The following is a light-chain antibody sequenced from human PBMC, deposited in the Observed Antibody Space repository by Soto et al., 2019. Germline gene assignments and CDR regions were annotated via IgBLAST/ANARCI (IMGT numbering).Light chain of an antibody. J-gene: IGLJ1*01. CDR3: GSRDSGVGANV. CDR1: SSNIGCNS. V-gene: IGLV1-51*01. Sequence: QSVLTPPPSVSAAPGPKVSLSCSGSSSNIGCNSVSWSQHLPGPAPKLLIYDDNKRPSGIPDRFSGSKSGTSATLCITGFQTGDEADYYCGSRDSGVGANVFGAGSKVTVL. CDR2: DDN.